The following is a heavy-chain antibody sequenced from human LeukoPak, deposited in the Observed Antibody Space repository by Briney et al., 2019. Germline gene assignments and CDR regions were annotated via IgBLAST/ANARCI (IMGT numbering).Heavy chain of an antibody. CDR3: AREDFLGDGYNP. CDR1: GYSISSGYY. J-gene: IGHJ5*02. Sequence: PSETLSLTCTVSGYSISSGYYWGWIRQPPGKGLEWIGSIYHSGSTYYNPSLKSRVTMSVDTSKNQFSLKLSSVTAADTAVYYCAREDFLGDGYNPWGQGTLVTVSS. D-gene: IGHD5-24*01. V-gene: IGHV4-38-2*02. CDR2: IYHSGST.